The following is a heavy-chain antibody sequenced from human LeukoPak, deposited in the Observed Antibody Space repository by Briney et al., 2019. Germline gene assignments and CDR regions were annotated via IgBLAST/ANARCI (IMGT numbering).Heavy chain of an antibody. CDR2: ISYDGSNK. Sequence: PGRSLRLSCAASGFTFSTYAMHWVRQPPGKGLEWVTVISYDGSNKDYADSVKGRFTISRDNSKNTVNLQMNSLRAEDTALYYCAGGQMFTSGGFDDWGQGTLVTVSS. CDR3: AGGQMFTSGGFDD. V-gene: IGHV3-30*14. J-gene: IGHJ4*02. CDR1: GFTFSTYA. D-gene: IGHD6-19*01.